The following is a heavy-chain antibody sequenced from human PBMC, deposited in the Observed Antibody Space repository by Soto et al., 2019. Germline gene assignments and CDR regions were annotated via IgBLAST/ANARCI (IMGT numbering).Heavy chain of an antibody. D-gene: IGHD3-22*01. CDR3: TTAHRFYHDSTGYYWLDY. CDR2: INPSGGST. Sequence: GASVKVSCKASGYTFTSYYMHWVRQAPGQGLEWMGIINPSGGSTSYAQKFQGRVTMTRDTSTSTVYMELSSLRSEDTAVYFCTTAHRFYHDSTGYYWLDYWGRGALVTVSS. J-gene: IGHJ4*02. CDR1: GYTFTSYY. V-gene: IGHV1-46*01.